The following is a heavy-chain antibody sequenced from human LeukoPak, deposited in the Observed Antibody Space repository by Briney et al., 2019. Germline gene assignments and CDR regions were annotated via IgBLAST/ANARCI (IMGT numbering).Heavy chain of an antibody. CDR3: ARRRIAVALYYFDY. CDR1: GGSFSGYY. J-gene: IGHJ4*02. D-gene: IGHD6-19*01. CDR2: INHSGST. V-gene: IGHV4-34*01. Sequence: PSETLSLTCAVYGGSFSGYYWSWIRQHPGKGLEWIGEINHSGSTNYNPSLKSRVTISVDTSKNQFSLKLSSVTAADTAVYYCARRRIAVALYYFDYWGQGTLVTVSS.